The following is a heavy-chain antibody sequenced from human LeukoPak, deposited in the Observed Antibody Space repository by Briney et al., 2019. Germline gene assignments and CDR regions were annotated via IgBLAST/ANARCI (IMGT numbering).Heavy chain of an antibody. J-gene: IGHJ4*02. CDR3: ARGVVVTAIKPKPTFDY. CDR1: GGSVSSGSYY. Sequence: PSETLSLTCTVSGGSVSSGSYYWSWIRQPPGKGLEWIGYIYYSGSTNYNPSLKSRVTISVDTSRNQFSLKLSSVTAADTAVYYCARGVVVTAIKPKPTFDYWGQGTLVTVSS. D-gene: IGHD2-21*02. V-gene: IGHV4-61*01. CDR2: IYYSGST.